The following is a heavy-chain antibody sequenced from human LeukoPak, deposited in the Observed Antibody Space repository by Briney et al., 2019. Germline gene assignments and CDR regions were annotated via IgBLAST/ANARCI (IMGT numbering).Heavy chain of an antibody. CDR2: ISYDGSNK. D-gene: IGHD2-2*01. Sequence: PGGSLRLSCAASGFTFSSYAMHWVRQAPGKGLEWVAVISYDGSNKYYADFVKGRFTISRDNSKNTLYLQMNSLRAEDTAVYYCARDIVVVPAAENWFDPWGQGTLVTVSS. V-gene: IGHV3-30-3*01. CDR3: ARDIVVVPAAENWFDP. J-gene: IGHJ5*02. CDR1: GFTFSSYA.